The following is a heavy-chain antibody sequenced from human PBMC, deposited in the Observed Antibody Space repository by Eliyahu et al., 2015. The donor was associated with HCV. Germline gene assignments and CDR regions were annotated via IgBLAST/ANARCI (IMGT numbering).Heavy chain of an antibody. CDR3: ARSLTGTTGAFDV. D-gene: IGHD1-7*01. V-gene: IGHV3-48*01. J-gene: IGHJ3*01. Sequence: QPGGSLRLSCAASGLTFSSYTMNWVRQAPGKGLEWISNISSSSSFIYYVDSVKGRFIISRDNAKNSLYLQMNSLRTEDTAIYYCARSLTGTTGAFDVWGQGTMXTVSS. CDR1: GLTFSSYT. CDR2: ISSSSSFI.